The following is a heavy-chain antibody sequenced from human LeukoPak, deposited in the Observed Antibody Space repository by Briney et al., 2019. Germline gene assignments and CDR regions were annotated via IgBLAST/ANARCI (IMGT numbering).Heavy chain of an antibody. CDR2: IKQDGSEK. J-gene: IGHJ4*02. Sequence: GGSLTLSCAASGFTFSSYWMSWVRQAPGKGLEWVANIKQDGSEKYYVDSVKGRFTISRDNAKNSLYLQMNSLRAEDTAVYYCARDQDMVRGTGDYWGQGTLVTVSS. V-gene: IGHV3-7*01. CDR1: GFTFSSYW. CDR3: ARDQDMVRGTGDY. D-gene: IGHD3-10*01.